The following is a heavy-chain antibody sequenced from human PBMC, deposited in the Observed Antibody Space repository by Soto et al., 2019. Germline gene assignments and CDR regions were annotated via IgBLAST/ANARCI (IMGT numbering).Heavy chain of an antibody. CDR2: ISGSGGST. D-gene: IGHD2-15*01. CDR1: GFTFSSYA. CDR3: AKGVVAATWNPGGYSYYFDY. Sequence: PGGSLRLSCAASGFTFSSYAMSWVRQAPGKGLEWVSGISGSGGSTYYADSVKGRFNISRDNSKNTLYLQMNSLRAENTAVYYCAKGVVAATWNPGGYSYYFDYWGQGTRVTVS. V-gene: IGHV3-23*01. J-gene: IGHJ4*02.